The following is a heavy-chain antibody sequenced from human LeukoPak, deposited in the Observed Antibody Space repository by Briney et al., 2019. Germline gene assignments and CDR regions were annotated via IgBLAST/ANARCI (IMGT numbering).Heavy chain of an antibody. J-gene: IGHJ4*02. CDR1: GFTFSSYA. V-gene: IGHV3-23*01. CDR3: AKDLLLGYCSGGSCYPAGWSFDLQHKTTPGPYDY. D-gene: IGHD2-15*01. CDR2: ISYGDGGT. Sequence: PGGSLRLSCAASGFTFSSYAMSWVRQAPGRGLEWVSGISYGDGGTYYADSVKGRFTISRDNSKNTLYLQMNSLRAEDTAVYYCAKDLLLGYCSGGSCYPAGWSFDLQHKTTPGPYDYWGQGTLVTVSS.